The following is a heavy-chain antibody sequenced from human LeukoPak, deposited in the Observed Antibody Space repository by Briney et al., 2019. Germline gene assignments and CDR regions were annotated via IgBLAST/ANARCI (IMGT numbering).Heavy chain of an antibody. D-gene: IGHD2-15*01. J-gene: IGHJ4*02. Sequence: PSQTLSLTCTVSGGSISSGDYYWSWIRLPPGKGLEWIGYIYYSGSTYYNPSLKSRVTISVDTSKNQFSLKLSSVTAADTAVYYCARSQLPLSGFDYWGQGTLVTVSS. V-gene: IGHV4-30-4*01. CDR2: IYYSGST. CDR1: GGSISSGDYY. CDR3: ARSQLPLSGFDY.